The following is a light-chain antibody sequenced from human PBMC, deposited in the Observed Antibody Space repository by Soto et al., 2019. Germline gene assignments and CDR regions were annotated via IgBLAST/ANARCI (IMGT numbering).Light chain of an antibody. CDR3: TSYTNSDTWV. J-gene: IGLJ3*02. Sequence: QSALTQPASVSGSPGQSITISCAGTSSDVGGYNYVSWYQQHPDKAPKLMIYEVINRPSGVSNRFSGSKSDNTASLTISGLQAEDEADYYCTSYTNSDTWVFGGGTQLTVL. V-gene: IGLV2-14*01. CDR2: EVI. CDR1: SSDVGGYNY.